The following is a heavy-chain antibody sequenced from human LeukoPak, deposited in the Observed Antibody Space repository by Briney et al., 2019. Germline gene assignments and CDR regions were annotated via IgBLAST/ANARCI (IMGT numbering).Heavy chain of an antibody. J-gene: IGHJ6*02. Sequence: GESLKISCNGFGYTFTTYWIAWVRQMPGKGLEWMGIIYPGDSDTRYNPSFQGQVTISVDKSINTAYLQWDSLKASDSAMYYCARGVKYYYGLDVWGQGTTVTVSS. CDR2: IYPGDSDT. D-gene: IGHD3-10*01. CDR1: GYTFTTYW. CDR3: ARGVKYYYGLDV. V-gene: IGHV5-51*01.